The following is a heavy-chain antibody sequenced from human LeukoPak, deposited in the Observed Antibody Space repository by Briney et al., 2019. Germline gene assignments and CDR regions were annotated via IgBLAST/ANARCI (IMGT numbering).Heavy chain of an antibody. CDR3: ARDPIIDH. CDR1: GFIFSRYS. J-gene: IGHJ5*02. V-gene: IGHV3-21*01. CDR2: ISSSSIYI. Sequence: SGGSLRLSCAASGFIFSRYSIDWVRQAPGKGLEWVSSISSSSIYIYYADSVKGRFTISKDNAKNSLYLQMNSLRVEDTAIYYCARDPIIDHWGQGILVTVSS. D-gene: IGHD5-12*01.